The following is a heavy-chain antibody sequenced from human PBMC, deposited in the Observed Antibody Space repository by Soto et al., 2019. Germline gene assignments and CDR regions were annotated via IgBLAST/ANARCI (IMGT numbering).Heavy chain of an antibody. D-gene: IGHD3-3*01. Sequence: PGGSLRLSCAASGFTFDDYAMHWVRQAPGKGLEWVSGISWNSGSIGYADSVKGRFTISRDNAKNSLYLQMNSLRAEDTALYYCAKVYDFWSGYYSGGAFDIWGQGTMVTVSS. CDR3: AKVYDFWSGYYSGGAFDI. J-gene: IGHJ3*02. V-gene: IGHV3-9*01. CDR2: ISWNSGSI. CDR1: GFTFDDYA.